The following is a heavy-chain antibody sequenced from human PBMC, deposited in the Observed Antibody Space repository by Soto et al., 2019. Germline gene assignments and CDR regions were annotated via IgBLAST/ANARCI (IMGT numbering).Heavy chain of an antibody. CDR3: AREGGWFGEFSTYYYYYGMDV. V-gene: IGHV4-59*01. D-gene: IGHD3-10*01. CDR2: IYYSGST. CDR1: GGSISSYY. Sequence: SETLSLTCTVSGGSISSYYRSWIRQPPGKGLEWIGYIYYSGSTNYNPSLKSRVTISVDTSKNQFSLKLSSVTAADTAVYYCAREGGWFGEFSTYYYYYGMDVWGQGTTVTVSS. J-gene: IGHJ6*02.